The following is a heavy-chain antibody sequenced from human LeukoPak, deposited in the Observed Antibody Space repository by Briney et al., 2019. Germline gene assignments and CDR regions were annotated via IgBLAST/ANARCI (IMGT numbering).Heavy chain of an antibody. Sequence: PGGSLRLSCTASGFTFGDYAMSWVRQAPGKGLEWVGFIRSKAYGGTTEYAASVKGRFTISRDDSKSIVYLQMNSLKTEDTAVYYCTRKATHTALNWFDPWGQGTLVTVSS. CDR1: GFTFGDYA. D-gene: IGHD5-18*01. CDR3: TRKATHTALNWFDP. J-gene: IGHJ5*02. V-gene: IGHV3-49*04. CDR2: IRSKAYGGTT.